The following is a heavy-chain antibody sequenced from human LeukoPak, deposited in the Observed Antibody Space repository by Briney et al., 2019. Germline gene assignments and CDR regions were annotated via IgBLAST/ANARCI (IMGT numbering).Heavy chain of an antibody. D-gene: IGHD3-9*01. Sequence: SVKVSCKASGRTFSSYAISWVRQAPGQGLEWMGGIIPIFGTANYAQKFQGRVTITADESTSTAYMELSGLRSEDTAVYYCARAPPYYDILTGYHDAFDIWGQGTMVTVSS. V-gene: IGHV1-69*13. J-gene: IGHJ3*02. CDR2: IIPIFGTA. CDR3: ARAPPYYDILTGYHDAFDI. CDR1: GRTFSSYA.